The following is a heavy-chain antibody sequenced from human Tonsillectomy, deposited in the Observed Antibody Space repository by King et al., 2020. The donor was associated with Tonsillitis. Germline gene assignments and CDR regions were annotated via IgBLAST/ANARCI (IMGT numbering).Heavy chain of an antibody. CDR2: IYYSGST. Sequence: VQLQESGPGLVKPSETLSLTCTVSGGSISSYYWSWIRQPPGKGLEWIGYIYYSGSTNYNPSLKSRVTIPVDTSKSQFSLKLSSVTAADTAVYYCAREISLADAFDIWGQGTTVTVSS. CDR3: AREISLADAFDI. J-gene: IGHJ3*02. CDR1: GGSISSYY. D-gene: IGHD1-1*01. V-gene: IGHV4-59*01.